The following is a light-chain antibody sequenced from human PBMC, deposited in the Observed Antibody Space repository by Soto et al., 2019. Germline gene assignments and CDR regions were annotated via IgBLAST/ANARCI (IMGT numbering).Light chain of an antibody. V-gene: IGKV1-39*01. CDR3: QQSYSTPRGT. CDR1: QSISSY. J-gene: IGKJ1*01. Sequence: DIQMTQSPSSLSASVGDRVTITCRASQSISSYLNWYQQKPGKAPKLLIYAASSLQSGVPSRFSGSESGTDFTLTISSLQPEDFATYYCQQSYSTPRGTFGQGTKVEIK. CDR2: AAS.